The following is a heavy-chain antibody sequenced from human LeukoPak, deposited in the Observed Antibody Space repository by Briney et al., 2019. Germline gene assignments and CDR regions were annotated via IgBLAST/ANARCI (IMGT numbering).Heavy chain of an antibody. D-gene: IGHD1-1*01. CDR3: AREVKWNDDDWFDP. V-gene: IGHV3-7*01. Sequence: GGSLRLSCAASRFTFSNYWMSWVRQAPGKGLEWVANINQDGGEKYYVDSVKGRFTISRDNAKNSLYLQMNSLRAEDTAVYYCAREVKWNDDDWFDPWGQGTLVTVSS. J-gene: IGHJ5*02. CDR1: RFTFSNYW. CDR2: INQDGGEK.